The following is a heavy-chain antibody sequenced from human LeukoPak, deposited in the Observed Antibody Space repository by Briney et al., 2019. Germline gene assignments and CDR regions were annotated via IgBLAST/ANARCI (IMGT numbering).Heavy chain of an antibody. CDR2: VYYSGST. CDR1: GGSISRDY. D-gene: IGHD3-10*01. V-gene: IGHV4-59*08. J-gene: IGHJ3*02. CDR3: AKGYDPGLTTMVRGADAFDI. Sequence: SETLSLTCTVSGGSISRDYWGWIRQAPGKGLEWIGYVYYSGSTKYNPSLRSRVTISVDASKNQFSLRLSSVTAADTAVYYCAKGYDPGLTTMVRGADAFDIWGQGTMVTVSS.